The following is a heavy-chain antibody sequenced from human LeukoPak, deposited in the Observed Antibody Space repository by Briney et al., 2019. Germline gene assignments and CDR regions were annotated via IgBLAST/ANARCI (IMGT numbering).Heavy chain of an antibody. D-gene: IGHD4-17*01. Sequence: GRSLRLSCAASGFIFSGNGMHWVRQAPGKGLEWVALIAYDGSTKNHADSVKGRFTISRDNSKNTLYLQMNSLRIEDTAVYYCARDSVTTGYSFDYWGQGTLVTVSS. J-gene: IGHJ4*02. CDR2: IAYDGSTK. CDR1: GFIFSGNG. V-gene: IGHV3-30*03. CDR3: ARDSVTTGYSFDY.